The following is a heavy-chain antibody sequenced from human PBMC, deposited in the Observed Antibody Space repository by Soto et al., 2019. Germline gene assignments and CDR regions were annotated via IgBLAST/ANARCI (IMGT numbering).Heavy chain of an antibody. Sequence: APVKVSCKTSGYTFTNFGISWVRQAPGQGLEWMGWISAYNGNTNYAQKFQGRVTMTTDTSTSTAYMEVRSLRSDDTAVYYCDRGGTPIEYWGQGTLVTVSS. CDR3: DRGGTPIEY. J-gene: IGHJ4*02. CDR1: GYTFTNFG. D-gene: IGHD3-16*01. CDR2: ISAYNGNT. V-gene: IGHV1-18*01.